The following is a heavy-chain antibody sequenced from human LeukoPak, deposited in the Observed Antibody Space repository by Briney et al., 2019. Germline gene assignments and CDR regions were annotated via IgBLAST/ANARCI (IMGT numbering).Heavy chain of an antibody. V-gene: IGHV4-61*10. J-gene: IGHJ4*02. Sequence: PSETLSLTCTVSGGSISSGSYYWSWIRQPAGKGLEWIGEINHSGSTNYNPSLKSRVTISVDTSKNQFSLKLSSVTAADTAVYYCAREMTPGMEGIDYFDHWGQGTLVTVSS. CDR2: INHSGST. CDR3: AREMTPGMEGIDYFDH. CDR1: GGSISSGSYY. D-gene: IGHD1-26*01.